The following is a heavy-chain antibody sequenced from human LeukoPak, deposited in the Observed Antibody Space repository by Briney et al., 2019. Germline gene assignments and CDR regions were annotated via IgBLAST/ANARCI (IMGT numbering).Heavy chain of an antibody. J-gene: IGHJ4*02. CDR1: GFTFSSYA. Sequence: GGSLRLSCAASGFTFSSYAMSWVRQAPGKGLEWVSAISGSGGSTYYADSVKGRFTISRDNSKNALYLQMNSLRAEDTAVYYCAKSSGYSYGSGYSFDYWGQGTLVTVSS. D-gene: IGHD5-18*01. V-gene: IGHV3-23*01. CDR3: AKSSGYSYGSGYSFDY. CDR2: ISGSGGST.